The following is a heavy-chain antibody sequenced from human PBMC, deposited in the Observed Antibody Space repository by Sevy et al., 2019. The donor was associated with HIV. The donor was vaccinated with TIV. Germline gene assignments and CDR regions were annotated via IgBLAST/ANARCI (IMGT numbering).Heavy chain of an antibody. CDR1: GFTFSNYW. Sequence: GGSLRLSCAASGFTFSNYWMSWVRQAPGKGLEWVAHIKRDGSEKYYVDSVKDRFSISRDNPKNSLYLQMNSLRAEDTAVYYCVRDCSSTTCLWGLDVWGQGTTVTVSS. CDR3: VRDCSSTTCLWGLDV. J-gene: IGHJ6*02. D-gene: IGHD2-2*01. CDR2: IKRDGSEK. V-gene: IGHV3-7*03.